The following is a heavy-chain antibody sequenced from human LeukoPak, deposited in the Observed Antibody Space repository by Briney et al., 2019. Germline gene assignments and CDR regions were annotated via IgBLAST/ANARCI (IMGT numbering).Heavy chain of an antibody. V-gene: IGHV4-59*01. Sequence: SETLSLSCTVSGDSISSYYWSWIRQPPGKGLEWIGYIYYSGSTNYNPSLKSRVTISVDTSKNQFSLKLSSVTAADTAVYYCARTTEAHSWRTRYYDYYMDVWGKGTTVTVSS. CDR3: ARTTEAHSWRTRYYDYYMDV. J-gene: IGHJ6*03. CDR1: GDSISSYY. D-gene: IGHD6-13*01. CDR2: IYYSGST.